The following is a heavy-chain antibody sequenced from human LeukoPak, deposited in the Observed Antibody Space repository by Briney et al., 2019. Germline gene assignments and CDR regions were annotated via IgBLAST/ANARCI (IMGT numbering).Heavy chain of an antibody. J-gene: IGHJ6*02. Sequence: SETLSLTCTVSGGSISNGGYYWSWIRQHPGKGLEWIGYIYYSGSTFYNPSLKSRVTISVDTSKNQFSLKLSSVTAADTAVYYCARVEGYYYGMDVWGQGTTVTVSS. V-gene: IGHV4-31*03. CDR1: GGSISNGGYY. CDR2: IYYSGST. CDR3: ARVEGYYYGMDV. D-gene: IGHD5-24*01.